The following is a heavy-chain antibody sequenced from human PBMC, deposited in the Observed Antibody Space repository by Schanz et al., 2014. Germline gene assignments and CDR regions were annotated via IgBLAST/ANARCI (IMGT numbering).Heavy chain of an antibody. D-gene: IGHD1-1*01. CDR3: AGHRYNRL. CDR2: IYSIGNT. Sequence: LVESGGGLVQPGGSLILSCAAYGFTVSSNYMSWVRQAPGQGLEWVSGIYSIGNTYYADSVKGRFTISRDNSKNTLFLQMNSLRVEDTAVYYCAGHRYNRLWGQGTMVTVSS. V-gene: IGHV3-66*04. CDR1: GFTVSSNY. J-gene: IGHJ3*01.